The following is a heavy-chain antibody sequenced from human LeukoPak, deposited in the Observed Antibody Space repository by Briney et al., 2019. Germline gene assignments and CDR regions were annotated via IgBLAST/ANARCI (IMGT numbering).Heavy chain of an antibody. CDR1: GGSISSYY. CDR2: IYTSGST. CDR3: ATLALEARQPNGMDV. Sequence: SETLSLTCTVSGGSISSYYWSWIRQPAGKGLEWIGRIYTSGSTNYNPSLKSRVTISVDTSKNQFSLKLSSVTAADTAVYYCATLALEARQPNGMDVWGQGTTVTVSS. J-gene: IGHJ6*02. D-gene: IGHD6-6*01. V-gene: IGHV4-4*07.